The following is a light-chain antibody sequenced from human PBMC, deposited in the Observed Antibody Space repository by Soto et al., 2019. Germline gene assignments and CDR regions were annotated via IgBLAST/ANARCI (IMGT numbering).Light chain of an antibody. CDR2: DAS. V-gene: IGKV1-33*01. CDR3: QQYDNPPFT. J-gene: IGKJ3*01. CDR1: QDISNY. Sequence: DIQMTQSPSSLSSSVGDRVTITCQASQDISNYLNWYQQKPGKAPKLLIYDASNLETGVPSRFSGSGSGTDFTFTISSLQPEDIAAYYRQQYDNPPFTFGPGTKVDIK.